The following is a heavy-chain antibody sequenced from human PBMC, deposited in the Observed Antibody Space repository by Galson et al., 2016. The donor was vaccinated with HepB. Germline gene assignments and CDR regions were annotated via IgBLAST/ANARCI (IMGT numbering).Heavy chain of an antibody. D-gene: IGHD5-24*01. CDR2: ISYDGESE. V-gene: IGHV3-30*18. J-gene: IGHJ4*02. CDR1: GFTFSTYG. Sequence: SLRLSCAASGFTFSTYGMHWVRQAPGRGLEWVALISYDGESESYAASVKGRVTISRDNSKNTLYLQMHSLRGEDTAVYYCAKGRWDFDSWGQGTLVTVSS. CDR3: AKGRWDFDS.